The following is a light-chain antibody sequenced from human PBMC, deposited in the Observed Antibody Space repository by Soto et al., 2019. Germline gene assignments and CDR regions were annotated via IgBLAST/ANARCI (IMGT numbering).Light chain of an antibody. V-gene: IGKV3-15*01. CDR3: QQYNNWPRT. J-gene: IGKJ1*01. Sequence: IVMTHSPATLWVSPGDFATLSCRASQSVRSNLAWYQQRPGQAPRLLIYAASTRATGIPARFSGSGSGTEFTLIIDSLQSEDFAVYYCQQYNNWPRTFGQGTKVDIK. CDR2: AAS. CDR1: QSVRSN.